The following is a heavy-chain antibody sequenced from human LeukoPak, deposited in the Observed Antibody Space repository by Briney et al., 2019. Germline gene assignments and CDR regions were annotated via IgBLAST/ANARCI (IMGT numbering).Heavy chain of an antibody. D-gene: IGHD2-2*01. CDR1: EFMFGSFG. Sequence: GGSLRLSCAAYEFMFGSFGMNWVRLAPGKGLEWVSTISGSGGTTYYADSVRGRFTVSRDNSKNTLYLQMNSLRAENTAVYYCARTPQKHCSSTTCYPDYWGQGTLVTVSS. V-gene: IGHV3-23*01. CDR3: ARTPQKHCSSTTCYPDY. CDR2: ISGSGGTT. J-gene: IGHJ4*02.